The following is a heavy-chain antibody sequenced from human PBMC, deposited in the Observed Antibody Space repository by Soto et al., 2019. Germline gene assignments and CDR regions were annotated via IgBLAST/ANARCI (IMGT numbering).Heavy chain of an antibody. J-gene: IGHJ4*02. CDR3: ARFKVSNGICYFLDY. D-gene: IGHD2-8*01. Sequence: ASVKVCCKASGYTFTSYGISWVRQAPGQGLEWMGWISAYNGNTNYAQKLQGRVTMTTDTSTSTAYMELRSLRSDDTAVYYCARFKVSNGICYFLDYWGQGTLVSVSS. CDR2: ISAYNGNT. CDR1: GYTFTSYG. V-gene: IGHV1-18*01.